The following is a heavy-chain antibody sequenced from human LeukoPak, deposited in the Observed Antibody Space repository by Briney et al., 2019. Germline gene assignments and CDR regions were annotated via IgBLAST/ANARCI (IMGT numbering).Heavy chain of an antibody. V-gene: IGHV3-7*01. J-gene: IGHJ4*02. D-gene: IGHD3-16*01. Sequence: GGSLRLSWAASGFSFSTYWMSWVRQAPGKGLEWVANIKQDGSDIYYVDSVKGRFIISRDNAKNSLYLQMSSLRAEDTAVYYCTRGGRLHPQSPYWGQGTLVTVSS. CDR1: GFSFSTYW. CDR3: TRGGRLHPQSPY. CDR2: IKQDGSDI.